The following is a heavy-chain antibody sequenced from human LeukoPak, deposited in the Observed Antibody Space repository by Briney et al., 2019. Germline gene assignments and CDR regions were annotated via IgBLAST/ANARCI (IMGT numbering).Heavy chain of an antibody. CDR1: GYTFTSYG. J-gene: IGHJ4*02. Sequence: GASVKVSCKASGYTFTSYGISWVRQAPGQGLEWMGWINPNSGGTSYAQKFQGRVTMTRDTSISTAYMELSRLRSDDTAVYYCARIEADYWGQGTLVTVSS. V-gene: IGHV1-2*02. CDR3: ARIEADY. CDR2: INPNSGGT.